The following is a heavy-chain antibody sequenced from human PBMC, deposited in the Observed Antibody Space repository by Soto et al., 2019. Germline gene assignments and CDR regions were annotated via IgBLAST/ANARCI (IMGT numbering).Heavy chain of an antibody. V-gene: IGHV3-11*06. CDR1: GFTFGDSY. CDR2: ISPGSRYP. J-gene: IGHJ5*02. CDR3: VRGGGGGLFDP. D-gene: IGHD2-15*01. Sequence: PGGSLRLSCAGSGFTFGDSYMSWIRQAPGKGLGWLSYISPGSRYPAYADSVKGRFTISRDNAKRSLYLQMMSLTAEDTAIYYCVRGGGGGLFDPWGQGTMVTAPQ.